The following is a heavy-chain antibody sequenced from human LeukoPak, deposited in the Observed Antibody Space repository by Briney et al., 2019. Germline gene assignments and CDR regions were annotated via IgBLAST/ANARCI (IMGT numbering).Heavy chain of an antibody. D-gene: IGHD3-22*01. CDR2: IYYSGST. J-gene: IGHJ4*02. V-gene: IGHV4-39*07. CDR3: ARVIIENYDSSGYYHYFDY. CDR1: GGSISSSSYY. Sequence: SETLSLTCTVSGGSISSSSYYWGWIRQPPGKGLEWIGSIYYSGSTYYNPSLKSRATISVDTSKNQFSLKLSSVTAADTAVYYCARVIIENYDSSGYYHYFDYWGQGTLVTVSS.